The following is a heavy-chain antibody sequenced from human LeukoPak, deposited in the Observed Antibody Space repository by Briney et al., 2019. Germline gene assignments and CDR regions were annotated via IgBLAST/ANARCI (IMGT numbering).Heavy chain of an antibody. CDR2: INAYNGNT. D-gene: IGHD4-23*01. J-gene: IGHJ4*02. CDR3: ARDAYGGNSFDY. V-gene: IGHV1-18*01. Sequence: ASVKVSCKASGYTFSSYGIRWVRQAPGQGLEWMGWINAYNGNTKYAQKLQGRVTMTTDTSTSTAYMELRSLRSEDTAVYYCARDAYGGNSFDYWGQGTLVTVSS. CDR1: GYTFSSYG.